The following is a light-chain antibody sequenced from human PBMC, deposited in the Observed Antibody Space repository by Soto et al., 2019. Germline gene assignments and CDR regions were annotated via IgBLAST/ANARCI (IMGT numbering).Light chain of an antibody. J-gene: IGLJ3*02. CDR1: SSDVGSYNL. CDR2: GVN. V-gene: IGLV2-23*02. CDR3: CSYAGSSTWV. Sequence: QSALTQAASVSGSPGQSITISCTGTSSDVGSYNLVSWYQQHPGKAPKLMIYGVNKRPSGVSNRFSASKSGNTASLTISGLQAEDEADYYCCSYAGSSTWVFGGGTKLTVL.